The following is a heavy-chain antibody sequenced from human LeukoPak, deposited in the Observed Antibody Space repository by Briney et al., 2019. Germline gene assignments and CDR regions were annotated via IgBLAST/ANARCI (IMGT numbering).Heavy chain of an antibody. CDR3: AKVGQYQLLEWNYYYGKDV. CDR2: ISGSGGST. Sequence: GGSLRLSCAASGFTFSRYAMSWVRQAPGKGLEWVSAISGSGGSTYYADSVKGRFTISRDNSKNTLYLQMNSLRAEDTAVYYCAKVGQYQLLEWNYYYGKDVWGQGTTVTVSS. V-gene: IGHV3-23*01. D-gene: IGHD2-2*01. CDR1: GFTFSRYA. J-gene: IGHJ6*02.